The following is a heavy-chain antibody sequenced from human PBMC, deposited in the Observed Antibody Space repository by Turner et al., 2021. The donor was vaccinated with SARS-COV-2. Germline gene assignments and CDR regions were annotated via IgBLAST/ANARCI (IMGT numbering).Heavy chain of an antibody. CDR2: ISVSGGST. CDR1: GFTCSSYV. Sequence: EVQLLESGGGLVQPGGSLRLSCAASGFTCSSYVMSWVRQAPGKGLEWVSSISVSGGSTYYADSVKGRFTISRDNSKNTLYLQMNSLRAEDTAVYYCAKAQLGYYLGVDYWGQGTLVTVSS. CDR3: AKAQLGYYLGVDY. V-gene: IGHV3-23*01. D-gene: IGHD3-3*01. J-gene: IGHJ4*02.